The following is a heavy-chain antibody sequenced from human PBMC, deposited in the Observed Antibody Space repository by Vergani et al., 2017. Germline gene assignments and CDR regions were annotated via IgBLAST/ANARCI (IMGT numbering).Heavy chain of an antibody. CDR3: ATKSXGTPGCQIGYFRE. J-gene: IGHJ1*01. D-gene: IGHD1-1*01. Sequence: VQLLESGGGLVQPGGSLRLSCAASGFTSSYYGMHWVRQAPGKGLEWVAVISYDGTQKYYADSVKGRFTISRDNSKSTLYLQMNSLRTEDTAVYYCATKSXGTPGCQIGYFREWGQGTLVTVSS. CDR2: ISYDGTQK. CDR1: GFTSSYYG. V-gene: IGHV3-30*03.